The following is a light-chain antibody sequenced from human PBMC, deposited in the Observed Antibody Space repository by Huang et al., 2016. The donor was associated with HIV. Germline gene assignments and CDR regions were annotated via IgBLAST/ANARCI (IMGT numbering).Light chain of an antibody. CDR3: QQYYSSLIT. CDR1: QSVLYNSNNKNY. J-gene: IGKJ5*01. CDR2: WAS. V-gene: IGKV4-1*01. Sequence: DIVMTQSPDSLAVSLGERATINCKSSQSVLYNSNNKNYLAWYQQKPGQPPKLRIYWASTRASGVPDRFSGSGSGTDFTLTISSLQAEDVAVYYCQQYYSSLITFGQGTRLEIK.